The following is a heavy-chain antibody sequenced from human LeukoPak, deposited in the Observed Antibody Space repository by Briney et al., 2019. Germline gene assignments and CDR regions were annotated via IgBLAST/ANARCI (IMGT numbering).Heavy chain of an antibody. CDR3: ARDRGSGWPGSFDY. CDR1: GFTFSSYW. CDR2: IKHDGGEK. Sequence: GGSLRLSCAASGFTFSSYWMSWVRQAPGKGLEWVANIKHDGGEKYYVDSVKGRFTISRDNAKNSLYLQMNSLRPEDTAVYYCARDRGSGWPGSFDYWGQGTLVTVSS. V-gene: IGHV3-7*01. D-gene: IGHD6-19*01. J-gene: IGHJ4*02.